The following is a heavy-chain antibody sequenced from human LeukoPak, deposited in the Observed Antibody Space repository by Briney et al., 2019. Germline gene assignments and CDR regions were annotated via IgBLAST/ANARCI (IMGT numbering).Heavy chain of an antibody. CDR1: GGTFSSYA. V-gene: IGHV1-69*13. CDR3: ARDMDSSRGYGMDV. Sequence: ASVKVSGKASGGTFSSYAISWVRQAPGQGLEWMGGIIPIFGTANYAQKFQGRVTITADESTSTAYMELSSLRSEDMAVYYCARDMDSSRGYGMDVWGQGTTVTVSS. J-gene: IGHJ6*02. CDR2: IIPIFGTA. D-gene: IGHD3-22*01.